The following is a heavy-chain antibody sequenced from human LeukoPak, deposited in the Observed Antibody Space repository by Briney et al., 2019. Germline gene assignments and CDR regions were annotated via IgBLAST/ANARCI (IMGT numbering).Heavy chain of an antibody. CDR2: ISGRGDNT. D-gene: IGHD3-10*01. V-gene: IGHV3-23*01. CDR3: AKSRGYVSSRSYLDYYSMDV. Sequence: GGSLRLSCAASGFTFSNYGMSWVRQAPGKGLEWVSSISGRGDNTYYADSVKGRFTISRDNSKNTLYLQMNSLRAEDTAIYYCAKSRGYVSSRSYLDYYSMDVWGQGTTVTVSS. CDR1: GFTFSNYG. J-gene: IGHJ6*02.